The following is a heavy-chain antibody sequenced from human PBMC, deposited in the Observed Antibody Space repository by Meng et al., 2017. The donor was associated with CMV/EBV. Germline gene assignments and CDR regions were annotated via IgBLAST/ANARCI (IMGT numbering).Heavy chain of an antibody. J-gene: IGHJ5*02. V-gene: IGHV4-34*01. D-gene: IGHD2-2*01. CDR1: GGSFSGYY. CDR2: INHSGST. CDR3: ARRPLYIVVVPAARNWFDP. Sequence: GPLRLSCAVYGGSFSGYYWSWIRQPPGEGLEWIGEINHSGSTNYNPSLKSRVTISVDTSKNQFSLKLSSVTAADTAVYYCARRPLYIVVVPAARNWFDPWGQGTLVTVSS.